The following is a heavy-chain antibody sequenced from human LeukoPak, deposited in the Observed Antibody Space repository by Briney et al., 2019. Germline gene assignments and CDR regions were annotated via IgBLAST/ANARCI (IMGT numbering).Heavy chain of an antibody. D-gene: IGHD2-15*01. CDR1: VFTFSGSA. Sequence: GGSLTLSCAASVFTFSGSAMHWVRQASGKGLEWVGRIRSKSYSYATAYAASVEGRFTISRDDSKNTEYLQMNRLKTEETAVYYGTRSDCSGGSCHLNWFDPWGQGTLVTVSS. CDR2: IRSKSYSYAT. J-gene: IGHJ5*02. V-gene: IGHV3-73*01. CDR3: TRSDCSGGSCHLNWFDP.